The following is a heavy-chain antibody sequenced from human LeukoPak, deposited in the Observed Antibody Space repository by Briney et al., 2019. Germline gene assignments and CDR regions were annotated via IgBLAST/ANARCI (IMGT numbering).Heavy chain of an antibody. CDR3: AGLKVDYYYYMDV. J-gene: IGHJ6*03. V-gene: IGHV3-53*01. Sequence: GGSLRLSCAASGFTVSSNYMSWVRQAPGKGLEWVSVIYSGGSTYYADSVKGRFTISRDNSKNTLYLQMNSLRAEDTAVYYCAGLKVDYYYYMDVWGKGTTVTVSS. CDR2: IYSGGST. CDR1: GFTVSSNY. D-gene: IGHD2-2*01.